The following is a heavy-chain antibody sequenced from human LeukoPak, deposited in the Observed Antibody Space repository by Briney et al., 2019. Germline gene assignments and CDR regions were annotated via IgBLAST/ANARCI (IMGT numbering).Heavy chain of an antibody. CDR2: INSPGGST. D-gene: IGHD3-22*01. CDR1: GFTFSSYA. Sequence: GGSLRLSCAASGFTFSSYAMSWVRQAPGKGLEWVSAINSPGGSTYYADSVKGRFTISRDNPKNTLYLQMNSLRAEDTALYYCARDKSSGYYYFDYWGQGSLVTVSS. CDR3: ARDKSSGYYYFDY. V-gene: IGHV3-23*01. J-gene: IGHJ4*02.